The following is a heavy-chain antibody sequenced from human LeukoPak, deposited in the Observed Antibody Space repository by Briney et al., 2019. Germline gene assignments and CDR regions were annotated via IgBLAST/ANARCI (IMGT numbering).Heavy chain of an antibody. CDR3: VRASDSSGRYSGGHI. CDR1: GGSISNNF. J-gene: IGHJ3*02. Sequence: SETLSLTCTVSGGSISNNFWSWIRQAPGKGLEWIGYVHSDATTKYNPSLKSRVTISIDTPKNQFSLKVNSVTAADTAVYYCVRASDSSGRYSGGHIWGQGTMVTVSS. V-gene: IGHV4-59*01. CDR2: VHSDATT. D-gene: IGHD6-13*01.